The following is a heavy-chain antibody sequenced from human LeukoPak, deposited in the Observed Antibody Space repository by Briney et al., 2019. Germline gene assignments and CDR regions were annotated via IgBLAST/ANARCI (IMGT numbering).Heavy chain of an antibody. CDR1: GFTFSSYG. CDR2: IRYDGSNK. Sequence: GGSLRLSCAASGFTFSSYGMHWVRQAPGKGLEWVAFIRYDGSNKYYADSVKGRFTISRDNSKNTLYLQMNSLRAEDTAVYYCARARKFPAFNYYFDYWGQGTLVTVSS. CDR3: ARARKFPAFNYYFDY. J-gene: IGHJ4*02. D-gene: IGHD1-20*01. V-gene: IGHV3-30*02.